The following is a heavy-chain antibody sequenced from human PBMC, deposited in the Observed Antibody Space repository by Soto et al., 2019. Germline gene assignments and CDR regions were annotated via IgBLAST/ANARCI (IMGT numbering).Heavy chain of an antibody. CDR1: GGSISSGGYS. J-gene: IGHJ4*02. CDR2: IYHSGST. V-gene: IGHV4-30-2*01. CDR3: ARDNGAGSYGTPTFDY. Sequence: SETLSLTCAVSGGSISSGGYSWSWIRQPPGKGLEWIGYIYHSGSTYYNPSLKSGVTISVDRSKNQFSLKLSSVTAADTAVYYCARDNGAGSYGTPTFDYWGQGTLVTVSS. D-gene: IGHD5-18*01.